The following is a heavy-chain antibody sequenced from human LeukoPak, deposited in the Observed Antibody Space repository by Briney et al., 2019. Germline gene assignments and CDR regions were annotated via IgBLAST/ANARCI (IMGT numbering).Heavy chain of an antibody. D-gene: IGHD5-24*01. V-gene: IGHV4-59*01. J-gene: IGHJ4*02. CDR3: ARVRWLQYYYFDY. CDR2: IYYSGST. Sequence: SETLSLTCTVSGGSISSYYWSWIRQPPGKGLEWIGYIYYSGSTNYNPSLKSRVTISVDTSKNQFSLKLSSVTAADTAVYYCARVRWLQYYYFDYWGRGTLVTVSS. CDR1: GGSISSYY.